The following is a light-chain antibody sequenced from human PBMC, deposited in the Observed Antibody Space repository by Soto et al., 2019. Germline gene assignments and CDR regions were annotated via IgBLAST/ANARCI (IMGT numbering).Light chain of an antibody. Sequence: FMLTQPHSVSESPGKTVTISCTRSSGSIASNYVQWYQQRPGSAPTTVIYEDNQRPSGVPDRFSGSIDSSSNSASLTISGLKTEDEADYYCQSYDSSGYVFGTGTKLTVL. CDR3: QSYDSSGYV. CDR1: SGSIASNY. CDR2: EDN. V-gene: IGLV6-57*04. J-gene: IGLJ1*01.